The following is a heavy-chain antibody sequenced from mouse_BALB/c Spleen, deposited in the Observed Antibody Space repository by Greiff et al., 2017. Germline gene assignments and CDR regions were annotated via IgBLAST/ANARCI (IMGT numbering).Heavy chain of an antibody. J-gene: IGHJ4*01. CDR1: GFSLTSYG. V-gene: IGHV2-5-1*01. CDR2: IWRGGST. CDR3: AKSEQLGLRRAMDY. Sequence: VKLQESGPSLVQPSQSLSITCTVSGFSLTSYGVHWVRQSPGKGLEWLGVIWRGGSTDYNAAFMSRLSITKDNSKSQVFFKMNSLQADDTAIYYCAKSEQLGLRRAMDYWGQGTSVTVSS. D-gene: IGHD3-1*01.